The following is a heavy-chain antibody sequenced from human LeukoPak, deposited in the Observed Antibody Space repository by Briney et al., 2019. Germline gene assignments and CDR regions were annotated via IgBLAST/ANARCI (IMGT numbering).Heavy chain of an antibody. Sequence: PGGSLRLSCAASGFTFSNYAMSWVRQAPGKGLEWVSTLSGSGGSTHYSDSEKGRFTISRDNSKDTLYLQMNSLRVEDTAVYYCAKVPYCSGISCYGSPYYYYGVDVWGQGTAVTVSS. J-gene: IGHJ6*02. CDR1: GFTFSNYA. D-gene: IGHD2-15*01. V-gene: IGHV3-23*01. CDR3: AKVPYCSGISCYGSPYYYYGVDV. CDR2: LSGSGGST.